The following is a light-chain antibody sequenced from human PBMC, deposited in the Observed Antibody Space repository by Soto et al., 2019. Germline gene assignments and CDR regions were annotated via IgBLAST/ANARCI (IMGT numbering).Light chain of an antibody. CDR1: TGPVTSGHF. CDR2: DTS. V-gene: IGLV7-46*01. Sequence: QAVVTQEPSLTVSPGGTVTLTCASSTGPVTSGHFPYWFQQQPGQAPRTLIYDTSNKHSWTPARFSGSLLGGKAALTLSGAQPEDEAEYYCLLFYSGPRVFGGGTQLTVL. CDR3: LLFYSGPRV. J-gene: IGLJ3*02.